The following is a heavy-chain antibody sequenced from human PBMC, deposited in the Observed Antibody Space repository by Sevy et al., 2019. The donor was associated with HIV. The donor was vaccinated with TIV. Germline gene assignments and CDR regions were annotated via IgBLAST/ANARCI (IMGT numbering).Heavy chain of an antibody. CDR2: TYYRSKWYN. Sequence: SQTLSLTCAISGDSVSSNSAAWNWIRQSPSRGLEWLGRTYYRSKWYNDYAVSVKSRITINRDTSKNQFSLQLNPVTPEDTAVYYCARVDYFGSGISNYYYYGMDVWGQGTTVTVSS. V-gene: IGHV6-1*01. CDR1: GDSVSSNSAA. D-gene: IGHD3-10*01. J-gene: IGHJ6*02. CDR3: ARVDYFGSGISNYYYYGMDV.